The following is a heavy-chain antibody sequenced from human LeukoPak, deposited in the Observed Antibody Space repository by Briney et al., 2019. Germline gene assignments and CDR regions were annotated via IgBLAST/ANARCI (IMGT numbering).Heavy chain of an antibody. CDR1: GGSISSSSYY. V-gene: IGHV4-39*01. D-gene: IGHD7-27*01. J-gene: IGHJ4*02. CDR2: IYYSGST. Sequence: PSETLSLTCTVSGGSISSSSYYWGWIRQPPGKGLEWIGYIYYSGSTYYNPSLKSRVTISVDTSKNQFSVKMYSVTAAATAVFYCARQRGWGFGSYFDYWGRGTLVTVSS. CDR3: ARQRGWGFGSYFDY.